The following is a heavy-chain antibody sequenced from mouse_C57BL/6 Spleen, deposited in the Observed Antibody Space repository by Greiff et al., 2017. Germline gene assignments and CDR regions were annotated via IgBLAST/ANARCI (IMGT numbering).Heavy chain of an antibody. D-gene: IGHD3-3*01. Sequence: EVKLMESGGGLVKPGGSLKLSCAASGFTFSSYAMSWVRQTPEKRLEWVATISDGGSYTYYPDNVKGRFTISRDNAKNNLYLQMSHLKSEDTAMYYCARVEGGTSFDYWGQGTTLTVSS. V-gene: IGHV5-4*03. CDR2: ISDGGSYT. CDR1: GFTFSSYA. J-gene: IGHJ2*01. CDR3: ARVEGGTSFDY.